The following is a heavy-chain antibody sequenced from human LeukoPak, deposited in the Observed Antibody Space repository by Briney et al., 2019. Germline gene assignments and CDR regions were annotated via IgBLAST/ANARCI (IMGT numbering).Heavy chain of an antibody. D-gene: IGHD6-19*01. V-gene: IGHV3-30-3*01. CDR2: ISYDESNI. Sequence: PGRSLRLSCSPSGFTFSSYAMHWVRQAPGKGLEWVAVISYDESNIYYADSVKGRFTTSRDNSKNTLYLQMNSLRAEDTAVYYCARESVAGIGQRAYYFDYWGQGTLVTVSS. CDR1: GFTFSSYA. J-gene: IGHJ4*02. CDR3: ARESVAGIGQRAYYFDY.